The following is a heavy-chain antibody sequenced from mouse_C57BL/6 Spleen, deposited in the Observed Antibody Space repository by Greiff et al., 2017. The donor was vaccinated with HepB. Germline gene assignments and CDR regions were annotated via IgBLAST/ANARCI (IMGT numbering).Heavy chain of an antibody. J-gene: IGHJ1*03. Sequence: QVQLQQSGAELARPGASVKLSCKASGYTFTSYGISWVKQRTGQGLEWIGEIYPRSGNTYYNEKFKGKATLTADKSSSTAYMELRSLTSEDSAVYFCARESQLGRDWYFDVWGTGTTVTVAS. CDR1: GYTFTSYG. D-gene: IGHD4-1*02. V-gene: IGHV1-81*01. CDR2: IYPRSGNT. CDR3: ARESQLGRDWYFDV.